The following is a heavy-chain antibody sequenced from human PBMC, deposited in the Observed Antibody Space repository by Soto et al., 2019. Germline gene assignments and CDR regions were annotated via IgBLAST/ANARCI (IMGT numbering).Heavy chain of an antibody. D-gene: IGHD2-21*01. J-gene: IGHJ4*02. V-gene: IGHV4-30-4*01. CDR1: GGSISSGDYY. Sequence: PSETLSLTCTVSGGSISSGDYYWSWIRQPPGKGLEWIGYIYYSGSTYYNPSLKSRVTISVDTSKNQFSLKLTSVTAADTAIYYCARDISASDGDYWGQGTLVTVSS. CDR3: ARDISASDGDY. CDR2: IYYSGST.